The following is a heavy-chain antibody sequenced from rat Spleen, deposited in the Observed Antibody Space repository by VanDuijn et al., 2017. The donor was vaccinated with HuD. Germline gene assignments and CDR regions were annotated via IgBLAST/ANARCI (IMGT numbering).Heavy chain of an antibody. CDR3: TTRPYYSSLNWFPY. CDR1: GFTFNSYD. Sequence: EVQLVESGGGLVQPGGPLKLSCAVSGFTFNSYDMAWVRQAPTKGLEWVASISPSGGSTYYRDSVKGRFTISRDNAKSTLSLQMDSLRSEDTATYYCTTRPYYSSLNWFPYWGQGTLVTVSS. J-gene: IGHJ3*01. CDR2: ISPSGGST. D-gene: IGHD1-2*01. V-gene: IGHV5-27*01.